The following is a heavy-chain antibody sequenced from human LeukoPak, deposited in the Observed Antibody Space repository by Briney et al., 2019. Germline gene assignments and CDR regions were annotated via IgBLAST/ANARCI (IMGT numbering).Heavy chain of an antibody. J-gene: IGHJ1*01. CDR3: ARGDSDWGHAEYFQH. D-gene: IGHD7-27*01. CDR1: GFTFSSYS. CDR2: ISSSSSYI. Sequence: PGGSLRLSCAASGFTFSSYSMNWVRQAPGKGLEWVSSISSSSSYIYYADSVKGRFTISRDNAKNSLYLQMNSLRAEDTAVYYCARGDSDWGHAEYFQHWGQGTLVTVSS. V-gene: IGHV3-21*01.